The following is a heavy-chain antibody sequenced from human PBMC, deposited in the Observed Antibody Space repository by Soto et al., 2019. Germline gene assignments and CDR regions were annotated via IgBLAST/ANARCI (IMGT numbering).Heavy chain of an antibody. J-gene: IGHJ6*02. CDR1: GFTFSSYG. CDR3: ARDWIVATITGYYYYYGMDV. D-gene: IGHD5-12*01. CDR2: IWYDGSNK. Sequence: GGSLRLSCAASGFTFSSYGMHWVRQAPGKGLEGVAVIWYDGSNKYYADSVKGRFTISRDNSKNTLYLQMNSLRAEDTAVYYCARDWIVATITGYYYYYGMDVWGQGTTVTVSS. V-gene: IGHV3-33*01.